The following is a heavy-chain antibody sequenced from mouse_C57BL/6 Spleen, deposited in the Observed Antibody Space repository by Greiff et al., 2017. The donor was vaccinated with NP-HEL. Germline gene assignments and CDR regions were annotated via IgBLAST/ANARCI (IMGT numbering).Heavy chain of an antibody. D-gene: IGHD1-1*01. CDR2: IYPGDGDT. V-gene: IGHV1-82*01. CDR1: GYAFSSSW. J-gene: IGHJ1*03. CDR3: AGVTTVGDWYFDV. Sequence: QVQLQQSGPELVKPGASVKISCKASGYAFSSSWMNWVKQRPGKGLEWIGRIYPGDGDTNYNGKFKGKATLTADKSSSTAYMQLSSLTSEDSAVYFCAGVTTVGDWYFDVWGTGTTVTVSS.